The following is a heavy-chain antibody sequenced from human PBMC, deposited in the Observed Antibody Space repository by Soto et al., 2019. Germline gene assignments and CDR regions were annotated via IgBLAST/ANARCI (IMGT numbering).Heavy chain of an antibody. CDR2: ISGYNGDT. CDR3: ARPIRCYDSAGYQLDGFDY. J-gene: IGHJ4*02. V-gene: IGHV1-18*01. Sequence: GASVKVSCKASGGTFSSYAISWVRQAPGQGLEWMGGISGYNGDTNYAQKFQVRVTMTTDTYTSTAYMELRSLRSDDTARYYCARPIRCYDSAGYQLDGFDYWGQGSLVTVSS. D-gene: IGHD3-9*01. CDR1: GGTFSSYA.